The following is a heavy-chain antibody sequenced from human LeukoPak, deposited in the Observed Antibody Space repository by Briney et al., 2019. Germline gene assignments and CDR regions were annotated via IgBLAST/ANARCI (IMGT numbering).Heavy chain of an antibody. D-gene: IGHD2-8*01. Sequence: GASVKVSCKASGYTFTSYAMHWVRQAPGQRLEWMGWINAGNGNTKYSQKFQGRVTITRDTSASTAYMELSSLRSEDTAVYYCARASFLLMAFDYWGQGTLVTVSS. V-gene: IGHV1-3*01. CDR2: INAGNGNT. J-gene: IGHJ4*02. CDR1: GYTFTSYA. CDR3: ARASFLLMAFDY.